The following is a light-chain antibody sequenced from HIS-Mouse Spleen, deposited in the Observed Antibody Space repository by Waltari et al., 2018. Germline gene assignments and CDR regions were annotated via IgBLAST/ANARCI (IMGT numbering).Light chain of an antibody. V-gene: IGLV2-23*01. Sequence: QSALTQPASVSGSPGQSITISCTGTRSDVGSYNLVSWYQQRPGKAPKLMIYEGSKRPSGVSNRFSGSKSGNTASLTISGLQAEDEADYYCCSYAGSSTWVFGGGTKLTVL. J-gene: IGLJ3*02. CDR3: CSYAGSSTWV. CDR1: RSDVGSYNL. CDR2: EGS.